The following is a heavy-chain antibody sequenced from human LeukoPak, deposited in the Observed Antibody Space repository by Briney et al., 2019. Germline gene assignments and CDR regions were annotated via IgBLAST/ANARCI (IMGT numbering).Heavy chain of an antibody. V-gene: IGHV3-30*14. CDR1: GFTFSSYA. Sequence: QPGGSLRLSCAASGFTFSSYAMHWVRQAPGKGLEWVAVISYDGSNKYYADSVKGRFTISRDNSKNTLYLQMNSLRAEDTAVYYCARTRTGYWGQGTLVTVSS. CDR3: ARTRTGY. D-gene: IGHD3/OR15-3a*01. CDR2: ISYDGSNK. J-gene: IGHJ4*02.